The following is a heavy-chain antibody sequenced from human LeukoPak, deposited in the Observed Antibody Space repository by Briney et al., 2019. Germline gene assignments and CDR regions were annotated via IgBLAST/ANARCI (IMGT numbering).Heavy chain of an antibody. CDR3: ARAHQPGYCSGGSCYSYFQH. CDR2: IIPIFGTA. CDR1: GGTFISYA. D-gene: IGHD2-15*01. Sequence: GASVKVSCKASGGTFISYAISWVRQAPGQGREWMGRIIPIFGTANYAQKFQGRVTITTDESTSTAYMELSSLRSEDTAVYYCARAHQPGYCSGGSCYSYFQHWGQGTLVTVSS. J-gene: IGHJ1*01. V-gene: IGHV1-69*05.